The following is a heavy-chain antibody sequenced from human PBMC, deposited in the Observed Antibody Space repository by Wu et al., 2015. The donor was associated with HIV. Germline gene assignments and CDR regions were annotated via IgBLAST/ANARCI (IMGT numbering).Heavy chain of an antibody. Sequence: QVQLAQSGAEVKKPGASVKVSCKTSGYTFRSYGISWVRQAPGQGLEWMGWITAYNGNSNYAQRFQGRVTMTTDTSTSTAYMELRSLTSEDTAIYYCARGGEYCSSTTCYYFDNWGQGTLITVSS. D-gene: IGHD2-2*01. CDR1: GYTFRSYG. CDR2: ITAYNGNS. J-gene: IGHJ4*02. V-gene: IGHV1-18*01. CDR3: ARGGEYCSSTTCYYFDN.